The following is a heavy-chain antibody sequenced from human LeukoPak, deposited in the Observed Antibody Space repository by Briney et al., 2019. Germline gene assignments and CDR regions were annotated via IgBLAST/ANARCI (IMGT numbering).Heavy chain of an antibody. D-gene: IGHD5-12*01. CDR1: GGTFSSYA. V-gene: IGHV1-69*04. CDR3: ERGHSGRGGAFAI. Sequence: AASVKVSCKASGGTFSSYAISWVRQATGQGLEWMGRIIPILGIANYAQKFQGRVTITADKYTSPAYMELGSLRSEDTAVYYCERGHSGRGGAFAIWGQGKMVTVSS. J-gene: IGHJ3*02. CDR2: IIPILGIA.